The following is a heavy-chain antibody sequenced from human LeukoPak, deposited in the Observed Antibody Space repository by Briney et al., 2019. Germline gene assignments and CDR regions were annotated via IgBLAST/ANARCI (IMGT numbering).Heavy chain of an antibody. CDR3: ARGFSPTIAVLFDY. J-gene: IGHJ4*02. Sequence: SETLSLTCAVHGGSFSGYYWSWIRQPPGKGLEWIGEINHSGSTNYNPSLKSRVTISVDTSKNQFSLKLSSVTAADTAVYYCARGFSPTIAVLFDYWGQGTLVTVSS. D-gene: IGHD6-19*01. CDR1: GGSFSGYY. V-gene: IGHV4-34*01. CDR2: INHSGST.